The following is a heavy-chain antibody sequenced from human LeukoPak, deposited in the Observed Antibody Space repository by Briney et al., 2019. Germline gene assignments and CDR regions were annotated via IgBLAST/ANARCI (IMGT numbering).Heavy chain of an antibody. V-gene: IGHV4-59*01. D-gene: IGHD6-13*01. CDR2: IYYSGST. Sequence: PSETLSLTCTVSGGSISSYYWSWIRQPPGKGLEWIGYIYYSGSTNYSPSLKSRVTISVDTSKNQFSLKLSSVTAADTAVYYCAGGGSWFDYWGQGTLVTVSS. J-gene: IGHJ4*02. CDR1: GGSISSYY. CDR3: AGGGSWFDY.